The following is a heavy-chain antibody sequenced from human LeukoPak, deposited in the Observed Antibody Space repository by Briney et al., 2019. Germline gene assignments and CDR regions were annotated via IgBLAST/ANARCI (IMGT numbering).Heavy chain of an antibody. D-gene: IGHD3-10*01. CDR1: GFTVSSNY. CDR2: IYSGRST. CDR3: AREGGDTMVRGLYYYGMDV. J-gene: IGHJ6*02. Sequence: GGSLRLSCAASGFTVSSNYMSWVRQAPGKGLEWVSVIYSGRSTYYADSVKGRFTISRDNSKNTLYLQMNSLRAEDTAVYYCAREGGDTMVRGLYYYGMDVWGQGTTVTVSS. V-gene: IGHV3-66*01.